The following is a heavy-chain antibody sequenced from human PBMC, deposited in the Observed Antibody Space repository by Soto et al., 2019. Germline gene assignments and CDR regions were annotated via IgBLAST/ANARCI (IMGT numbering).Heavy chain of an antibody. D-gene: IGHD6-19*01. CDR3: ALLPYSSGWSYFDY. V-gene: IGHV2-5*02. Sequence: QITLKESGPTLVKPTQTLTLTCTFSGFSLSTSGVGVGWIRQPPGKALEWLALIYWDDDKRYSPSLKSRLTTXKXTXXNQVVLTMTNMDPVDTATYYCALLPYSSGWSYFDYWGQETLVTVSS. CDR1: GFSLSTSGVG. J-gene: IGHJ4*02. CDR2: IYWDDDK.